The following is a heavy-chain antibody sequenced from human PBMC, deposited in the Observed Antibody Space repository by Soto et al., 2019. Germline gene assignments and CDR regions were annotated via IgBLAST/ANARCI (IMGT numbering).Heavy chain of an antibody. Sequence: QVQLQESGPGLVKPSQTLSLTCTVSGDSLRSGDYYWSWIRQPPGKGLEWIGYIYNSGSTYYEPSLTSRLTISEDLSKNQLSLRLTAVTAADTAVYYCARGVDTMAFDHWGQGTLVTVSS. D-gene: IGHD2-2*01. CDR1: GDSLRSGDYY. J-gene: IGHJ5*02. CDR3: ARGVDTMAFDH. CDR2: IYNSGST. V-gene: IGHV4-30-4*01.